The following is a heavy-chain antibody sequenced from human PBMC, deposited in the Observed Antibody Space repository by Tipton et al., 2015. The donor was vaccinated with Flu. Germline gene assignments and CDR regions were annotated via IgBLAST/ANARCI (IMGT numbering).Heavy chain of an antibody. Sequence: SLRLSCAASGFTFDGYAMHWVRQAPGKGLEWVSGISWNSGSIGYADSVKGRFTISRDNAKNSLYLQMNSLRAEDTALYYCAKDTGSSSWSYFDYWGQGTLVTVSS. V-gene: IGHV3-9*01. CDR1: GFTFDGYA. J-gene: IGHJ4*02. D-gene: IGHD6-13*01. CDR3: AKDTGSSSWSYFDY. CDR2: ISWNSGSI.